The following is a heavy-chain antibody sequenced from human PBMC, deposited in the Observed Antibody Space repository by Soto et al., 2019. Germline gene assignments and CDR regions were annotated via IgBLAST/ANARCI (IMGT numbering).Heavy chain of an antibody. CDR3: ARGYCSSTSCYIGLNYYYGMDV. D-gene: IGHD2-2*02. CDR1: GGSISSGDYY. CDR2: IYYSGST. Sequence: QVQLQESGPGLVKPSQTLSLTCTVSGGSISSGDYYCSWIRQPPGKGLEWIGYIYYSGSTYYNPSLKSRVTISVDTSKNQFSLKLSSVTAADTAVYYCARGYCSSTSCYIGLNYYYGMDVWGQGTTVTVSS. V-gene: IGHV4-30-4*01. J-gene: IGHJ6*02.